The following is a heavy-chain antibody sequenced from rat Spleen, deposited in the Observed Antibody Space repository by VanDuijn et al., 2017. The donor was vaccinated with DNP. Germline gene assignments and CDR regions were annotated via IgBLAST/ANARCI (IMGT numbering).Heavy chain of an antibody. D-gene: IGHD1-4*01. Sequence: EVQLVESGGDLVQPGRSLKLSCVTSGFTFNNYWMIWIRQVPGKGLEWVASITAGGGTTYYPDSVRGRFTISRDDAQSTLYLQMTNLRSEDTATYYCTRDLHFGYNYAFDYWGQGVLVSVSS. CDR1: GFTFNNYW. J-gene: IGHJ2*01. V-gene: IGHV5-31*01. CDR3: TRDLHFGYNYAFDY. CDR2: ITAGGGTT.